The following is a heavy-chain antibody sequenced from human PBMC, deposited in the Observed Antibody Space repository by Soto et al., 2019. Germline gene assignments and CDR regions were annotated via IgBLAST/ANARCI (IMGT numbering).Heavy chain of an antibody. V-gene: IGHV4-30-4*01. Sequence: LSLTCTVSGGSISSGDYYWSWIRQPPGKGLEWIGYIYYSGSTYYNPSLKSRVTISVDTSKNQFSLRLSSVTAADTAVYYCARGLLNNWFDPWGQGTLVTVSS. D-gene: IGHD3-10*01. CDR1: GGSISSGDYY. CDR2: IYYSGST. CDR3: ARGLLNNWFDP. J-gene: IGHJ5*02.